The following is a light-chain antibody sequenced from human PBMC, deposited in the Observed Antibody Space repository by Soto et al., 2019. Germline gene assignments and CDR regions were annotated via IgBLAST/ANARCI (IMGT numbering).Light chain of an antibody. Sequence: QSALTQPRSVSGAPGQSVTISCTGTSSDVGVYDYVSWYQQHPGKAPRVLMFDVSERPSGVPDRFSGSKSGDTASLTISALQAEDEADYYCCSYAGSYTYVFGSGTKLTVL. CDR2: DVS. CDR1: SSDVGVYDY. J-gene: IGLJ1*01. V-gene: IGLV2-11*01. CDR3: CSYAGSYTYV.